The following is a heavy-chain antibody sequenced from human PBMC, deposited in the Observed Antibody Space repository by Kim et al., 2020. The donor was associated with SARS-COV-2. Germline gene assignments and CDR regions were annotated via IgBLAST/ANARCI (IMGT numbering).Heavy chain of an antibody. J-gene: IGHJ5*02. D-gene: IGHD6-13*01. CDR1: GGSIISNDYY. V-gene: IGHV4-39*01. Sequence: SETLSLTCTVSGGSIISNDYYWGWIRQPPGKGLEWIGSIYYSGSTYYNPSLKSRVTISVDTSKNQFSLKLSSVTATDTAVYYCARPLRQLGGWFDPWGQGTLVTVSS. CDR3: ARPLRQLGGWFDP. CDR2: IYYSGST.